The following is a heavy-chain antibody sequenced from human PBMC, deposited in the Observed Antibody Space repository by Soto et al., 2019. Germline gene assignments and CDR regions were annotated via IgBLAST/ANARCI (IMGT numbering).Heavy chain of an antibody. V-gene: IGHV4-34*01. D-gene: IGHD4-17*01. CDR3: AREYGDYGVIDY. CDR2: INHSGSP. Sequence: QVQLQQWGAGLLKPSETLSLTCAVYGGSFSGYYWSWIRQPPGKGLEWIGEINHSGSPNYNPSPKRRATISVATSKHLFSLKLSSVTAADTAVYYCAREYGDYGVIDYWGQGTLVTVSS. J-gene: IGHJ4*02. CDR1: GGSFSGYY.